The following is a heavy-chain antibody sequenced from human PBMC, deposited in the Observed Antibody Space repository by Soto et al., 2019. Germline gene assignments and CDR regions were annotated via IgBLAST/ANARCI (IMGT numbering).Heavy chain of an antibody. CDR3: ARDRGGDGMDV. J-gene: IGHJ6*02. CDR2: ISGYNGNT. CDR1: GYTFSIYG. Sequence: QVQLVQSGAEVKKPGASVKVSCKASGYTFSIYGISWVRQAPGQGLEWMGWISGYNGNTNYAQKLQGRVTMTIDTSTSTGYMELRSLRSDDTAVYYCARDRGGDGMDVWGQGTTVTVSS. V-gene: IGHV1-18*01. D-gene: IGHD3-16*01.